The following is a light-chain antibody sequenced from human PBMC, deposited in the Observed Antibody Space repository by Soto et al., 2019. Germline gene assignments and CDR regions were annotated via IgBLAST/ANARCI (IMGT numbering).Light chain of an antibody. V-gene: IGKV3-20*01. CDR3: QQYGKTTWT. Sequence: ELVLTQSPGTLSLSPGEKATLSCRASQSVISNYLAWYQQKPGQAPRLLIYGASTRATGVPDRFSGIGSETGFTLTISRLEPEDFAVYYCQQYGKTTWTFGQGTKVDIK. CDR2: GAS. J-gene: IGKJ1*01. CDR1: QSVISNY.